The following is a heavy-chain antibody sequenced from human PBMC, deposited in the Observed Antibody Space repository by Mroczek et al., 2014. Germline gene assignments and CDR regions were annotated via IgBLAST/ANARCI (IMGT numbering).Heavy chain of an antibody. CDR3: ARDRATIPKDYYYYGMDV. V-gene: IGHV1-69*09. CDR1: GGTFSSYT. J-gene: IGHJ6*02. D-gene: IGHD3-3*01. CDR2: IIPILGIA. Sequence: QVQLVESGAEVKKPGSSVKVSCKASGGTFSSYTISWVRQAPGQGLEWMGRIIPILGIANYAQKFQGRVTITADKSTSTAYMELSSLRSEDTAVYYCARDRATIPKDYYYYGMDVWGQGTTVTRLL.